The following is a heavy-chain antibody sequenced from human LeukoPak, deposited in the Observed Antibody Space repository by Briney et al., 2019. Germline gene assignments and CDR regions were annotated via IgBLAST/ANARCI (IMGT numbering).Heavy chain of an antibody. CDR2: IWYDGSNK. Sequence: GRSLRLSCAASGFTFSNYGMHWVRQAPGKGLEWMAVIWYDGSNKYYADSVKGRITISRDDSKNTLYLQMNSLRAEDTAVYYCARDGCGGDCYLADYWGQGTLVTVSS. CDR3: ARDGCGGDCYLADY. CDR1: GFTFSNYG. D-gene: IGHD2-21*02. V-gene: IGHV3-33*01. J-gene: IGHJ4*02.